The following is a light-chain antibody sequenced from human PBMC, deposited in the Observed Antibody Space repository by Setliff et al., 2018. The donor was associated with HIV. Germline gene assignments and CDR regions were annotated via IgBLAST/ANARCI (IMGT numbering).Light chain of an antibody. CDR2: DVR. CDR3: SSYRRSVTPFV. CDR1: SSDIGDYSY. J-gene: IGLJ1*01. V-gene: IGLV2-14*03. Sequence: QSVLAQPASVSGSPGQSITISCTGTSSDIGDYSYVSWYHHHPGKAPKLIIFDVRNRPSGVSNRFSASKSGTTASLTISGLQAEDEADYYCSSYRRSVTPFVFGTGTKV.